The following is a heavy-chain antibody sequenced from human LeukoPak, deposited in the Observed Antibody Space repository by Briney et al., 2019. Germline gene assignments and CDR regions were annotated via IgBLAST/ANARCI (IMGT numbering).Heavy chain of an antibody. V-gene: IGHV3-30*01. CDR2: IPSGGSNK. CDR1: GFTFSSYA. J-gene: IGHJ4*02. CDR3: ASTYTSGWSKPFDY. D-gene: IGHD6-19*01. Sequence: GALRLSCAASGFTFSSYAMHWVRQAPGKGLEWVAGIPSGGSNKYHAESVKGRFTISRDNSKNTVYLQMNSLRDEDTAIYYCASTYTSGWSKPFDYWGQGTLVTVSS.